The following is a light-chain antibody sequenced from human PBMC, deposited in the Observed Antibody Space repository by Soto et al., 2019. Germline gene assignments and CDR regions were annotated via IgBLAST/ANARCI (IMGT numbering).Light chain of an antibody. Sequence: QAVVTQPPSVSGAPGQRVTISCTGNNSNLGAGHDVHWYQQLPGAAPKLVIYSNNQRPSGVPDRFSGSKSGTSASLAISGLQSEDEADYYCAAWDDSLNGFYVFGTGTKLTVL. CDR1: NSNLGAGHD. J-gene: IGLJ1*01. V-gene: IGLV1-40*01. CDR3: AAWDDSLNGFYV. CDR2: SNN.